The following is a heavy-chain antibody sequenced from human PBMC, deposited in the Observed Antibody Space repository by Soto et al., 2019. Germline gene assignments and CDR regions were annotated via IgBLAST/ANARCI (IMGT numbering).Heavy chain of an antibody. CDR3: ARDTYQLLFRWFDP. CDR1: GFTFSSYE. Sequence: LRLSCAASGFTFSSYEMNWVRQAPGKGLEWVSYISSSGSTIYYADSVKGRFTISRDNAKNSLYLQMNSLRAEDTAVYYCARDTYQLLFRWFDPWGQGTLVTVSS. J-gene: IGHJ5*02. D-gene: IGHD2-2*01. CDR2: ISSSGSTI. V-gene: IGHV3-48*03.